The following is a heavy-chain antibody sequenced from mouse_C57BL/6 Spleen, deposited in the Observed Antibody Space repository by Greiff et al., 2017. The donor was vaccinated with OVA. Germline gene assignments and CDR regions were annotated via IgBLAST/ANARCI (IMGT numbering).Heavy chain of an antibody. CDR2: ISDGGSYT. V-gene: IGHV5-4*01. Sequence: EVMLVESGGGLVKPGGSLKLSCAASGFTFSSYAMSWVRQIPEKRLEWVATISDGGSYTYYPDNVKGRFTISRDNAKNNLYLQMSHLKSEDTAMYYSARDTQRNWEAMDYWGQGTSVTVSS. J-gene: IGHJ4*01. D-gene: IGHD4-1*02. CDR1: GFTFSSYA. CDR3: ARDTQRNWEAMDY.